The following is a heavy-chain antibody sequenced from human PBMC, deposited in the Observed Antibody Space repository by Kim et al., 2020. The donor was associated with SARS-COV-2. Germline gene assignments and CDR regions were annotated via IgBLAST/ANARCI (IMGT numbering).Heavy chain of an antibody. Sequence: GGSLRLSCEVSGFAFSDFAMHWVRQAPGKGLEWVALIGCDDATSYADSVKGRFTVSRDNNTNSLFLQLNSLRPDDSALYYCAKDMLMRRFDWPECWGPGT. D-gene: IGHD3-9*01. J-gene: IGHJ1*01. V-gene: IGHV3-43D*03. CDR2: IGCDDAT. CDR3: AKDMLMRRFDWPEC. CDR1: GFAFSDFA.